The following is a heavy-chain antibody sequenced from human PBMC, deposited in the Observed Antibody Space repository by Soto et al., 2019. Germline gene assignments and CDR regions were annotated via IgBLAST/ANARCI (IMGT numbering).Heavy chain of an antibody. CDR1: GFSVSRNY. J-gene: IGHJ4*02. D-gene: IGHD3-10*01. V-gene: IGHV3-53*02. CDR3: ARVPGRL. CDR2: VYSGGAT. Sequence: QLVETGGGLIQPGTSLTLSCAASGFSVSRNYMTWVRQAPGKGLEWVSFVYSGGATFYADSVKGRFILSRDDSQNTMYLQMNNLSAEGTAVYYCARVPGRLWGRGTLVTVAS.